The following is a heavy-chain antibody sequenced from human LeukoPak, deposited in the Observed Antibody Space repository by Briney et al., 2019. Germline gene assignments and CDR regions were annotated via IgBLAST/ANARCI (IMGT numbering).Heavy chain of an antibody. D-gene: IGHD6-13*01. CDR3: AHSTSYSSSWNYYFDY. J-gene: IGHJ4*02. V-gene: IGHV2-5*02. Sequence: SGPTLVNPTQTLTLTCTFSGFSLSTSGVGVGWIRQPPGKALEWLALIYWDDDKRYSPSLKSRLTITKDTSKNQVVLTMTNIDPVDTATYYCAHSTSYSSSWNYYFDYWGQGTLVTVSS. CDR1: GFSLSTSGVG. CDR2: IYWDDDK.